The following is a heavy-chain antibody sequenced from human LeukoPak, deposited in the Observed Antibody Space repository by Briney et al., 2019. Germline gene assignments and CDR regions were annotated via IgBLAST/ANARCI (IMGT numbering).Heavy chain of an antibody. CDR3: ARGGRRITIFGVAAMAYYFDY. Sequence: ASVKVSCKASIYTFTSYDINWVRQATGQGLEWMGWMNPNSGNTGYAQKFQGRVTITRNTSISTAYMELSSLRSEDTAVYYCARGGRRITIFGVAAMAYYFDYWGQGTLVTVSS. CDR1: IYTFTSYD. CDR2: MNPNSGNT. J-gene: IGHJ4*02. V-gene: IGHV1-8*03. D-gene: IGHD3-3*01.